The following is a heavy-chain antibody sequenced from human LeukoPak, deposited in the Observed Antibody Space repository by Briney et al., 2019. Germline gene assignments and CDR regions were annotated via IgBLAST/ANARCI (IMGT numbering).Heavy chain of an antibody. CDR1: GFTFSSYG. CDR3: ARDRGFIVVVPAAFDY. Sequence: PGGSLRLSCAASGFTFSSYGMHWVRQAPGKGLEWVAVIWYDGSNKYYADSVKGRFTISRGNSKNTLYLQMNSLRAEDTAVYYCARDRGFIVVVPAAFDYWGQGTLVTVSS. J-gene: IGHJ4*02. CDR2: IWYDGSNK. D-gene: IGHD2-2*01. V-gene: IGHV3-33*01.